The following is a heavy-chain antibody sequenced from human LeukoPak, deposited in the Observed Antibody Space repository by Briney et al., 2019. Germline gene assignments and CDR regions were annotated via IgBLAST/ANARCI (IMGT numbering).Heavy chain of an antibody. V-gene: IGHV1-46*01. J-gene: IGHJ6*02. CDR1: GYTFTSYY. CDR3: ASDSSALFIRRYYGMDV. D-gene: IGHD3-22*01. CDR2: INPSGGST. Sequence: RWASVKVSCKASGYTFTSYYMHWVRQAPGQGLEWMGIINPSGGSTSYAQKFQGRVTMTRDTSTSTVYMELSSLRSEDTAVYYCASDSSALFIRRYYGMDVWGQGTTVTVSS.